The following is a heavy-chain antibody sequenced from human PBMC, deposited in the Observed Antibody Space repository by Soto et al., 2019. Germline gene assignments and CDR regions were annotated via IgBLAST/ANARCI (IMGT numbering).Heavy chain of an antibody. CDR1: GYTFTSYG. Sequence: ASVKVSCKASGYTFTSYGISWVRQAPGQGLEWMGWISAYNGNTNYAQKLQGRVTMNTDTSTSTAYMELRSLRSDDTAVYYCARLVVVPAAMGRYYYYGMDVWGQGTTVTVSS. CDR2: ISAYNGNT. CDR3: ARLVVVPAAMGRYYYYGMDV. D-gene: IGHD2-2*01. V-gene: IGHV1-18*01. J-gene: IGHJ6*02.